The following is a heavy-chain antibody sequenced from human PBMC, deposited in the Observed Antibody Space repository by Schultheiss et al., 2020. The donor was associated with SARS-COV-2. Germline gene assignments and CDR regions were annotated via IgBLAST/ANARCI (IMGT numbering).Heavy chain of an antibody. CDR1: GFTFSSYS. V-gene: IGHV3-23*01. CDR2: ISGNGSKT. CDR3: AKFHHYGSESHTRDY. D-gene: IGHD3-10*01. Sequence: GGSLRLSCAASGFTFSSYSMNWVRQAPGKGLEWVSSISGNGSKTHYADSVKGRFTISRDNSKNTLYLQIVSLRAEDTAVYYCAKFHHYGSESHTRDYWGQGALVTVSS. J-gene: IGHJ4*02.